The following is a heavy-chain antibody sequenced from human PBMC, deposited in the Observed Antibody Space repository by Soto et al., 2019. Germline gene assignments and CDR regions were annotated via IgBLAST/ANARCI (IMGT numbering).Heavy chain of an antibody. CDR1: GFTFDNYA. Sequence: PGGSLRLSCAASGFTFDNYAMHWVRQAPGKGLEWVSGISWNSSTIAYADSVKGRFTISRDNAKNSLYLQMNSLRAEDTAFYYCAKDPGPNWXQGTLVTVSS. V-gene: IGHV3-9*01. J-gene: IGHJ4*02. CDR2: ISWNSSTI. CDR3: AKDPGPN.